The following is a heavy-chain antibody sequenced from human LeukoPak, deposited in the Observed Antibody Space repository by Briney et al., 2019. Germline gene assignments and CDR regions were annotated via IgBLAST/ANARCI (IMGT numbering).Heavy chain of an antibody. D-gene: IGHD3-10*01. CDR2: INPNSGGT. Sequence: ASVKVSCKASGYTFSGFYIHWVRQAPGQGLEWMGWINPNSGGTNYAQKFQGRVTMTRDTSISTAYMELSSLRSEDTAVYYCAVGMVRGVTGPYYYYYYYMDVWGKGTTVTVSS. J-gene: IGHJ6*03. CDR3: AVGMVRGVTGPYYYYYYYMDV. CDR1: GYTFSGFY. V-gene: IGHV1-2*02.